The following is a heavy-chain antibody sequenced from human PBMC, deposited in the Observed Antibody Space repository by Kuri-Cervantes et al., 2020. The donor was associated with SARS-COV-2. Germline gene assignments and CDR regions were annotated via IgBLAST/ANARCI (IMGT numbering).Heavy chain of an antibody. Sequence: GGSLRLSCAASGFIFNNHGLNWVRQAPGKGLEWVANIKQDGSEKYYVDSVKGRFTISRDKAKNSLYLKMNSLRAEDTAVYYCAREVRVVSVHWFDPWSQGTLVTVSS. V-gene: IGHV3-7*01. CDR1: GFIFNNHG. D-gene: IGHD3-10*01. J-gene: IGHJ5*02. CDR3: AREVRVVSVHWFDP. CDR2: IKQDGSEK.